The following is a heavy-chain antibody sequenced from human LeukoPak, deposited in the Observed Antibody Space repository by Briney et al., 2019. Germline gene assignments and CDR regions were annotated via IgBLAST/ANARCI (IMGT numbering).Heavy chain of an antibody. Sequence: GGSLKLSCAASGFTFSRYWMSWVRRAPGTGLEWVANIKQDGSEKYYVDSVKGRFTITRDNAKNMVYLQVNSLRGEDTAVYYCARENFDPWGQGTQVTVSS. V-gene: IGHV3-7*01. J-gene: IGHJ5*02. CDR2: IKQDGSEK. CDR1: GFTFSRYW. CDR3: ARENFDP.